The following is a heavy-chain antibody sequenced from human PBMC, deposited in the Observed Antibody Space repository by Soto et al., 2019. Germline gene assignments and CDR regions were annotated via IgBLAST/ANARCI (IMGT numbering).Heavy chain of an antibody. V-gene: IGHV3-21*03. CDR1: GFTFSSYS. Sequence: GGSLRLSCAASGFTFSSYSMNWVRQAPGEGLEWVSSISSSSSYIYYADSVEGRFTISRDNAKNSLYLQMNSLKTEDTAVYYCTTDYPRSLPGYWGQGTLVTVSS. CDR2: ISSSSSYI. J-gene: IGHJ4*02. CDR3: TTDYPRSLPGY.